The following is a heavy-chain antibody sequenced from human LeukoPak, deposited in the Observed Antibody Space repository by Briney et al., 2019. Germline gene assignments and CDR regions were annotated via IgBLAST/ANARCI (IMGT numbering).Heavy chain of an antibody. CDR1: GYTFTSYG. CDR3: ARDGRNYYDSSGLDY. D-gene: IGHD3-22*01. Sequence: ASVKVSCKASGYTFTSYGISWVRQAPGQGLEWMGWISAYNGNTNYAQKLQGRVTMTTDTSTSTAHMELRSLRSDDTAVYYCARDGRNYYDSSGLDYWGQGTLVTVSS. CDR2: ISAYNGNT. V-gene: IGHV1-18*01. J-gene: IGHJ4*02.